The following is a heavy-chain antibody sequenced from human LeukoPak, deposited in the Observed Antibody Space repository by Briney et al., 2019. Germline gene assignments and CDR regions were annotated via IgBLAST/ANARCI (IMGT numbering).Heavy chain of an antibody. J-gene: IGHJ4*02. CDR3: ICLTDPFDY. Sequence: GGSLRLSCTGSGFTFGAHSMAWVRQAPGKGPEWVGFIRGKAYGGATGYTASVKGRFTILRDDSKSIVYLQMNSLRTEDTAVYYCICLTDPFDYWGQGSLVTVSS. V-gene: IGHV3-49*04. CDR2: IRGKAYGGAT. CDR1: GFTFGAHS.